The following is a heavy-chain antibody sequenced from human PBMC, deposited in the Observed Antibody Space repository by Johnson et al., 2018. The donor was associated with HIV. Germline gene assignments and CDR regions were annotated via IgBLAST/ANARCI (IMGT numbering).Heavy chain of an antibody. Sequence: VLLVESGGGLVQPGGSLRLSCAASGFTFSSYWMSWVRQAPGKGLEWVANIKQDGSEKYYVDSVKGRFTISRDNSKNTLYLQMNSLRAEDTAVYYCAREGMYSSYQGSFDIWGQGTMVTVSS. CDR1: GFTFSSYW. CDR3: AREGMYSSYQGSFDI. D-gene: IGHD6-6*01. J-gene: IGHJ3*02. V-gene: IGHV3-7*01. CDR2: IKQDGSEK.